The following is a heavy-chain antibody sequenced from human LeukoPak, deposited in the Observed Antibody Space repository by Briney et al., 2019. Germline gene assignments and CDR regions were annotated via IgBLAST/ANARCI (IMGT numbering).Heavy chain of an antibody. V-gene: IGHV4-59*01. Sequence: SETLSLTCTVSGGSISSYYWSWIRQPPGKGLEWIGYIYYSGSTNYNPSLKSRVTISVDTSKNQFSLKLSSVTAADTAVYYCARGVSYPSYYYYGMDVWGQGTLVTVSS. CDR3: ARGVSYPSYYYYGMDV. CDR2: IYYSGST. CDR1: GGSISSYY. J-gene: IGHJ6*02.